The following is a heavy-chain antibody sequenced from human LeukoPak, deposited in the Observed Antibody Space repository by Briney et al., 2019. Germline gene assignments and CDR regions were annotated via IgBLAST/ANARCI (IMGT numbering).Heavy chain of an antibody. Sequence: SETLSLTCTVSGGSISSYYWSWIRQPPGKGLEWIGYIYYSGSTNYNPSLKSRVTISVDTSKNQFSLKLSSVTAADTAVYYCASSYASDAFDIWGQGTMVTVSS. CDR1: GGSISSYY. V-gene: IGHV4-59*08. CDR2: IYYSGST. CDR3: ASSYASDAFDI. D-gene: IGHD4-17*01. J-gene: IGHJ3*02.